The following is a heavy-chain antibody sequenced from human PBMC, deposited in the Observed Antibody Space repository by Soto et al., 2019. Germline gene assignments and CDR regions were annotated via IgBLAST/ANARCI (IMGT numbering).Heavy chain of an antibody. D-gene: IGHD4-17*01. CDR3: AIPATVTTSDDY. CDR2: ISGSSNTT. J-gene: IGHJ4*02. CDR1: GFTFSSYG. V-gene: IGHV3-23*01. Sequence: PGGSLRLSCAASGFTFSSYGMSWVRQAPGKGLEWVSTISGSSNTTYYADSVQGRFTISRDNSKNTLYLQMNSLRAEDTAVYYCAIPATVTTSDDYWGQGTLVTVSS.